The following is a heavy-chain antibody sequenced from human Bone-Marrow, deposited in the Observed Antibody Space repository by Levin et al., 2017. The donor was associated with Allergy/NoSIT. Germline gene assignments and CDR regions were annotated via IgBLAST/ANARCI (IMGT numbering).Heavy chain of an antibody. CDR2: INPNNGGT. CDR1: GYTFTGYY. J-gene: IGHJ4*02. Sequence: ASVKVSCKASGYTFTGYYIHWVRQAPGQGLEWMGWINPNNGGTNSAQKFQGRVTMTRDTSITTAYMELTRLRTDDTAVYYCARDLTLTTVTIGYWGQGTLVTVSS. D-gene: IGHD4-17*01. V-gene: IGHV1-2*02. CDR3: ARDLTLTTVTIGY.